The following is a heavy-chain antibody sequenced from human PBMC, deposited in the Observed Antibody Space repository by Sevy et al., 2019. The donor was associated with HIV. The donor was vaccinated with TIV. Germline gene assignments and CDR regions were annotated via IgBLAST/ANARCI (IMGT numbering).Heavy chain of an antibody. J-gene: IGHJ4*02. CDR2: FSFGCGKI. CDR1: GFTFIKYS. CDR3: AREGCTKPHDY. D-gene: IGHD2-8*01. V-gene: IGHV3-23*01. Sequence: GSLRLSCAASGFTFIKYSMSWIRQTPGKGLEWVSTFSFGCGKINYADAVKGRFTISRDDSRNTFYLQMNSLRAEDTAIYYCAREGCTKPHDYWGQGTVVTVSS.